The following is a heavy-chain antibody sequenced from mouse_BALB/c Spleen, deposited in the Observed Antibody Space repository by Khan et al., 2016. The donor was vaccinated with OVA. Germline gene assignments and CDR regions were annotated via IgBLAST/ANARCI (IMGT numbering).Heavy chain of an antibody. D-gene: IGHD2-14*01. CDR3: ARVGAYYRNDGWFAY. J-gene: IGHJ3*01. Sequence: QMQLEESGAELARPGASVKMSCKASGYTFTSYTMHWVKQRPGQGREWFGNFNPSSGYTNYNQKFKDKATLTADKSSSTADMQLSSLTSEDSAVYYCARVGAYYRNDGWFAYWGQGTLVTVSA. CDR2: FNPSSGYT. V-gene: IGHV1-4*01. CDR1: GYTFTSYT.